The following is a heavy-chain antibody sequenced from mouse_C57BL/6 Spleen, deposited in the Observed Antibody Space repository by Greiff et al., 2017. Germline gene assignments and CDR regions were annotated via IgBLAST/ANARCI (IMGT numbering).Heavy chain of an antibody. CDR2: IYPGSGST. CDR1: GYTFTSYW. Sequence: VQLQQPGAELVKPGASVKMSCKASGYTFTSYWITWVKQRPGQGLEWIGDIYPGSGSTNYNEKFKGKATLTVDTSSSTAYMQRSSMTSEDAAVYCCARDYGLGTFAYWGQGTMVTVSA. CDR3: ARDYGLGTFAY. J-gene: IGHJ3*01. V-gene: IGHV1-55*01. D-gene: IGHD1-2*01.